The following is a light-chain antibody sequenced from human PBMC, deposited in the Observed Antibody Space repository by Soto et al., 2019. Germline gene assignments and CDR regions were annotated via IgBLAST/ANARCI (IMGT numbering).Light chain of an antibody. CDR3: QSYDSSLSGV. J-gene: IGLJ1*01. CDR2: GNK. Sequence: QSVLTQPPSVSGAPGQMVTISCSGSNSNIGAGYDVHWYQQLPGAAPTLLIYGNKNRPSGVPDRFSGSKSGTSASLAITGLQAEDEADYYCQSYDSSLSGVFGSGTKVTVL. V-gene: IGLV1-40*01. CDR1: NSNIGAGYD.